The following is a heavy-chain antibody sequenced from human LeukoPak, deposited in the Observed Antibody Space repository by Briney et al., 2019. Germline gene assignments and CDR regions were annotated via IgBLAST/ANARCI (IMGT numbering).Heavy chain of an antibody. D-gene: IGHD6-13*01. J-gene: IGHJ3*02. V-gene: IGHV3-74*01. CDR3: AKEWVEQQLVLDAFDI. Sequence: GGSLRLSCAVSGFTFSSYWMHWVRQAAGKGLVWVSRMNTDGSSTHYADSVKGRFTISRDNAKNTLYLQMNSLRAEDTAVYYCAKEWVEQQLVLDAFDIWGQGTMVTVSS. CDR2: MNTDGSST. CDR1: GFTFSSYW.